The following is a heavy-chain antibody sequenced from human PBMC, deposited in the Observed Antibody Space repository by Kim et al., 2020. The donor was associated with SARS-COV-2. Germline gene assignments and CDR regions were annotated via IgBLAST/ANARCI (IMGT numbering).Heavy chain of an antibody. J-gene: IGHJ6*02. Sequence: GGSLRLSCAASGFTFSNAWMSWVRQAPGKGLEWVGRIKSKTDGGTTDYAAPVKGRFTISRDDSKNTLYLQMNSLKTEDTAVYYCTTVAVTTVGYYYYGMDVWGQGTTVTVSS. CDR3: TTVAVTTVGYYYYGMDV. V-gene: IGHV3-15*01. D-gene: IGHD4-17*01. CDR2: IKSKTDGGTT. CDR1: GFTFSNAW.